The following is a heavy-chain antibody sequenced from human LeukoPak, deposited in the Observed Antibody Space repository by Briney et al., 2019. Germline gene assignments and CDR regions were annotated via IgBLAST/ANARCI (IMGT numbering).Heavy chain of an antibody. Sequence: GGSLRLSCAASGFSFSAFAMSWVRQAPGKGLEWVSTISGRGGTTNYADSVKGRFTISRDNSKNTLYLQMDNVRAEDTAVYYCASGRQAPTNYWGQGTLVTVSS. CDR3: ASGRQAPTNY. CDR1: GFSFSAFA. D-gene: IGHD1-26*01. J-gene: IGHJ4*02. V-gene: IGHV3-23*01. CDR2: ISGRGGTT.